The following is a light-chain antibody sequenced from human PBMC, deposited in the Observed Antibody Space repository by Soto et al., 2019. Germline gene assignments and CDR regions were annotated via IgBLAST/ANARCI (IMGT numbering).Light chain of an antibody. Sequence: EIVLTQSPGTLSLSPGERATLSCRASQSVARNLLAWFQQRPGQPPRLLIYDAICRATAIPDRFSGSRSATALTLTINRLEPEDFAVYYCHQYASSPLTYGQRNKLELK. V-gene: IGKV3-20*01. CDR2: DAI. CDR1: QSVARNL. J-gene: IGKJ2*01. CDR3: HQYASSPLT.